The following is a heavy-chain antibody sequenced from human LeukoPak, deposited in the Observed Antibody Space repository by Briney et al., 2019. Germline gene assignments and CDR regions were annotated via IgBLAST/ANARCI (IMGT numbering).Heavy chain of an antibody. CDR3: AREGGWNDFDY. V-gene: IGHV3-48*03. CDR1: GFIFSNYE. Sequence: GGSLRLSCAGSGFIFSNYEMNWVRQAPGKGLEWVSYISSTGSDIYYADSVKGRFTITRDNARNSLYLQMNSLRADDTAIYYCAREGGWNDFDYWGQGTLVTVSS. CDR2: ISSTGSDI. D-gene: IGHD1-1*01. J-gene: IGHJ4*02.